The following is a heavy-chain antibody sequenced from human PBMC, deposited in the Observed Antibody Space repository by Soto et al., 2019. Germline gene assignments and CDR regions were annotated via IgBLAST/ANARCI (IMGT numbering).Heavy chain of an antibody. CDR2: ISGSGGST. J-gene: IGHJ3*02. CDR3: AKGGALLWFGDPDAFDI. CDR1: GFTFSSYA. V-gene: IGHV3-23*01. D-gene: IGHD3-10*01. Sequence: EVQLLESGGGLVQPGGSLRLSCAASGFTFSSYAMSWVRQAPGKGLEWVSAISGSGGSTYYADSVKGRFTISRDNSKNTLYLQMNSLRAEETAVYYCAKGGALLWFGDPDAFDIWGQGTMVTVSS.